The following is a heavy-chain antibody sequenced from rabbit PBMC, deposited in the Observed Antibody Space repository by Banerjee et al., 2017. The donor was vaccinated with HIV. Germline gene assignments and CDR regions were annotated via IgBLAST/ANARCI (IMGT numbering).Heavy chain of an antibody. J-gene: IGHJ6*01. V-gene: IGHV1S45*01. Sequence: QEQLVESGGGLVQPEGSLTLTCKASGFSFSSSYYMCWVRQAPGKGLEWIACIYAGSSGSTYYASWAKGRFTISKTSSTTVTLQMTSLTAADTATYFCARRGAGPTASRGGAYGLWGPGTLVTVS. CDR2: IYAGSSGST. CDR3: ARRGAGPTASRGGAYGL. CDR1: GFSFSSSYY. D-gene: IGHD6-1*01.